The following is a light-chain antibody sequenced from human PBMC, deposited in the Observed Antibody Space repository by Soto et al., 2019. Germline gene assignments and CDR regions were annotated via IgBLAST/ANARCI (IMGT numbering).Light chain of an antibody. Sequence: DIQMTQSPSTLSASVGDRVTITCRASQTISSWLGWYQQRPGKAPNLLIYKASTLQSGVPSRFSGSGSGTEFTLTISSLQPDDFETYYCQQYNTYPLTFGGGTMVEIK. V-gene: IGKV1-5*03. CDR2: KAS. CDR3: QQYNTYPLT. J-gene: IGKJ4*01. CDR1: QTISSW.